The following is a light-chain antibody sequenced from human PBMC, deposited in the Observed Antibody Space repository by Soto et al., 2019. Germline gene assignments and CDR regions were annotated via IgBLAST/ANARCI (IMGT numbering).Light chain of an antibody. CDR2: DAS. CDR1: QTISNT. J-gene: IGKJ1*01. CDR3: QQHNNRPHT. Sequence: EIVMTQSPATLSVSPGEGATLSCRATQTISNTLAWYQVKPGQSPRLLIYDASTRATGIPDRFSGSGTGTDFILTISRLQSEDFALYYCQQHNNRPHTFGQGTKVEIK. V-gene: IGKV3-15*01.